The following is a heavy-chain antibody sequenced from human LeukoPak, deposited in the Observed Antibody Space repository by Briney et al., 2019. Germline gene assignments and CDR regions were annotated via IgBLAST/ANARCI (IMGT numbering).Heavy chain of an antibody. V-gene: IGHV3-66*01. Sequence: PGGSLRLSCAASGFTVSSDYMGWVRQAPEKGLEWVSLISSGGSTYYADSLKGRFTISRDNSKNTLYLQMNSLRAEDTAVYYCGRVGDGYNDNYWGQGTLVTASS. CDR2: ISSGGST. D-gene: IGHD5-24*01. CDR1: GFTVSSDY. J-gene: IGHJ4*02. CDR3: GRVGDGYNDNY.